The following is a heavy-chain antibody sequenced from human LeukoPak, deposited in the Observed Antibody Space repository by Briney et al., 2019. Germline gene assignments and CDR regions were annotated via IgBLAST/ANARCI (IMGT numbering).Heavy chain of an antibody. J-gene: IGHJ4*02. V-gene: IGHV1-69*01. Sequence: GASVKVSCKASGGTFSSYAISWVRQAPGQGLEWMGGIIPIFGTANYAQKFQGRVTITADESTSTAYMELSSLRSEDTAVYYCARAPRDGFWSGYPTDIFDYWGQGTLVTVSS. CDR3: ARAPRDGFWSGYPTDIFDY. CDR1: GGTFSSYA. D-gene: IGHD3-3*01. CDR2: IIPIFGTA.